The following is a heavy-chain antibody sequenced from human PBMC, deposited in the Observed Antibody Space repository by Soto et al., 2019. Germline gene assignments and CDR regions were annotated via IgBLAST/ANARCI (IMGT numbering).Heavy chain of an antibody. CDR3: GRVRRGMVRGGNYSDMDV. CDR2: INHSGST. CDR1: GGTFSGYY. V-gene: IGHV4-34*01. D-gene: IGHD3-10*01. J-gene: IGHJ6*03. Sequence: SETLSLTCAVYGGTFSGYYLSWIRQPPGKGLEWIGEINHSGSTNYNPSLKSRVTISVDTSKNQFSLKLSSVTAADTAVYYCGRVRRGMVRGGNYSDMDVWGKGTTVTVSS.